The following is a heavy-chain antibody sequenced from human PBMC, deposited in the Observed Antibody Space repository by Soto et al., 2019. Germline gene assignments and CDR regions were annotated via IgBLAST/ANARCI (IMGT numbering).Heavy chain of an antibody. CDR2: VNHNGRN. V-gene: IGHV4-34*01. D-gene: IGHD6-19*01. J-gene: IGHJ3*01. Sequence: SETLSLTCDVYGGSFSGYVWNWIRQSPGKGLEWIGKVNHNGRNNYNPSLKSRVTISLDMSKKQISLKLTSVTAADTAVYYCARGGSSDWQVAFDFWGQGTMVTVSS. CDR1: GGSFSGYV. CDR3: ARGGSSDWQVAFDF.